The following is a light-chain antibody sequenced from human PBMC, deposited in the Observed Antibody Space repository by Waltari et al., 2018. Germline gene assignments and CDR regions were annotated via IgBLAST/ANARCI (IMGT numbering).Light chain of an antibody. Sequence: SYVLTQPPSVSVAPGQTATITCGGSDIGRKSVHWYQQKAGQAPLLVIYNDADRPSGIPDRFSGSNSANTATLAISRVEAGDEADYYCHVWETSRDYQGFFGTGTKVTVL. CDR2: NDA. J-gene: IGLJ1*01. CDR1: DIGRKS. CDR3: HVWETSRDYQGF. V-gene: IGLV3-21*02.